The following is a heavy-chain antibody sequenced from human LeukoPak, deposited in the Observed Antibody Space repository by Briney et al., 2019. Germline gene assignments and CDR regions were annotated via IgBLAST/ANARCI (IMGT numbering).Heavy chain of an antibody. CDR1: GGTFSSYA. D-gene: IGHD3-16*01. CDR2: IIPILGIA. V-gene: IGHV1-69*04. J-gene: IGHJ4*02. CDR3: ARESRMITFGGVTVAYYFDS. Sequence: SVKVSCKASGGTFSSYAISWVRQAPGQGLEWMGRIIPILGIANHAQKFQGRVTLTADKTASTVYMELSSLRSEDTAIYYCARESRMITFGGVTVAYYFDSWGQGTLVTVSS.